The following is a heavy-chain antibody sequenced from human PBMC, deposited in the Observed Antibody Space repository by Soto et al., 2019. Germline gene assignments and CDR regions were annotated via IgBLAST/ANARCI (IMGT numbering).Heavy chain of an antibody. J-gene: IGHJ5*02. V-gene: IGHV4-4*07. CDR1: GASISGFY. Sequence: LSLTCTVSGASISGFYWSWIRKSAGKGLEWIGRIYATGTTDYNPSLKSRVMMSVDTSKKQFSLKLRSVTAADTAVYYCVRDGTKTLRDWFDHWGQGISVTVSS. CDR3: VRDGTKTLRDWFDH. CDR2: IYATGTT. D-gene: IGHD1-1*01.